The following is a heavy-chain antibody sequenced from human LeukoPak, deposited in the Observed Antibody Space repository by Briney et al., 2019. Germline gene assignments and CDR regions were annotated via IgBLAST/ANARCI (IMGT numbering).Heavy chain of an antibody. D-gene: IGHD5-12*01. CDR3: ARVQGIYSGYDRGWFDP. V-gene: IGHV4-30-2*01. CDR1: GGSISSGGYS. Sequence: PSQTLSLTCAVSGGSISSGGYSWSWIRQPPGKGLEWIGYIYHSGSTYYNPSLKSRVTISVDRSKNQFSLKLSSVTAADTAVYYCARVQGIYSGYDRGWFDPWGQGTLVTVSS. J-gene: IGHJ5*02. CDR2: IYHSGST.